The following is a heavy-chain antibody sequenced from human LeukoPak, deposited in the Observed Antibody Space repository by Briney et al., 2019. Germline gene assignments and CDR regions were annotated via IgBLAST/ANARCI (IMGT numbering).Heavy chain of an antibody. CDR3: ARDSAPAAAGTPYYYYYMDV. Sequence: GGSLRLSCAASGFTFSSYSMNWVRQAPGKGLEWVSSISSSSSYIYYADSVKGRFTISRDNAKNSLYLQMNSLRAEDTAVYYCARDSAPAAAGTPYYYYYMDVWGKGTTVTVSS. D-gene: IGHD6-13*01. CDR1: GFTFSSYS. J-gene: IGHJ6*03. CDR2: ISSSSSYI. V-gene: IGHV3-21*01.